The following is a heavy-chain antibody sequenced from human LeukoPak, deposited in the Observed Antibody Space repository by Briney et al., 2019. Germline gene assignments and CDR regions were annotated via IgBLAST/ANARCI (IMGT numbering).Heavy chain of an antibody. CDR3: ASSRDSSGYYYYFDY. CDR1: EGTFSSYA. Sequence: ASVKVSCKASEGTFSSYAISWVRQAPGQGLEWMGRIIPILGIANYAQKFQGRVTITADKSTSTAYMELSSLRSEDTAVYYCASSRDSSGYYYYFDYWGQGTLVTVSS. J-gene: IGHJ4*02. V-gene: IGHV1-69*04. CDR2: IIPILGIA. D-gene: IGHD3-22*01.